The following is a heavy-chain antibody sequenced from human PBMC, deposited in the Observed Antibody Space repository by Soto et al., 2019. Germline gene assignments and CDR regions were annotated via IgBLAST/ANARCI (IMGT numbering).Heavy chain of an antibody. CDR1: GYTFTNFG. V-gene: IGHV1-18*01. CDR2: ISAYNGDT. Sequence: QVHLVQSGAEVKESGASVKVSCKASGYTFTNFGITWVRQAPGQGLEWVGWISAYNGDTRYAQKFQDRVILTTETSTDTAHMELRSLTSDDTAVYFCARAWGGEESYCTSTSCLPVQWGQGTLVTVSS. J-gene: IGHJ4*02. CDR3: ARAWGGEESYCTSTSCLPVQ. D-gene: IGHD2-2*01.